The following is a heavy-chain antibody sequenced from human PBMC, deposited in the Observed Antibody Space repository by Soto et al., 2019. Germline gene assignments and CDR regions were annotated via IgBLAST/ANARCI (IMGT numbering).Heavy chain of an antibody. CDR2: ISYDGSNK. CDR1: GFTYSSYA. Sequence: QVQLVESGGGVVQPGRSLRLSCAASGFTYSSYAMHWVRQAPGKGLEWVAVISYDGSNKYYADSVKGRFTISRDNSKNTLYLQMNSLRAEDTAVYYCARDLVGATSLYYYDGMDVWGQGTTVTVSS. V-gene: IGHV3-30-3*01. D-gene: IGHD1-26*01. CDR3: ARDLVGATSLYYYDGMDV. J-gene: IGHJ6*02.